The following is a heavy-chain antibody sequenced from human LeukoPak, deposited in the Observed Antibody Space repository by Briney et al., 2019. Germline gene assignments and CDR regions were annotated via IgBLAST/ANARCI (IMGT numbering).Heavy chain of an antibody. V-gene: IGHV3-48*04. CDR3: ARAVYGGNSDGLFDY. J-gene: IGHJ4*02. CDR1: GFTFSSYS. CDR2: ISSSSSTI. D-gene: IGHD4-23*01. Sequence: GGSLRLSCAASGFTFSSYSMNWVRQAPGKGLEWVSYISSSSSTIYYADSVKGRFTISRDNAKNSLYLQMNSLRAEDTAVYYCARAVYGGNSDGLFDYWGQGTLVTVSS.